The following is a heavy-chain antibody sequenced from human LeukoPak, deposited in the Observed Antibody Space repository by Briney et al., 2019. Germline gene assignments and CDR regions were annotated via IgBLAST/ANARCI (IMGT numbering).Heavy chain of an antibody. CDR2: IYIGGST. CDR3: ARDPAYCSSTSCADY. J-gene: IGHJ4*02. V-gene: IGHV3-66*01. CDR1: GFTVSSNY. Sequence: GGSLRLSCAASGFTVSSNYMSWVRQAPGKGLEWVSVIYIGGSTYYADSVKGRFTISRDNSKNTLYLQMNSLRAEDTAVYYCARDPAYCSSTSCADYWGQGTLVTVSS. D-gene: IGHD2-2*01.